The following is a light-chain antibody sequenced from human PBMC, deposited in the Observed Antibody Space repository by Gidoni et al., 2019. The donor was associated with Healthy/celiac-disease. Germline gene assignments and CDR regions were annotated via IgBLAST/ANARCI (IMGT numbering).Light chain of an antibody. CDR3: QSYDSSTLWV. J-gene: IGLJ3*02. V-gene: IGLV6-57*01. CDR1: SVRIASNY. CDR2: EDN. Sequence: FMLTQPHSVSESPGKTVTISCTRSSVRIASNYVQWCQQRPGSSPAAVIYEDNQRPSGVPHRFSGSIDSSSNSASRTISGLKTEDEADYYCQSYDSSTLWVFGGGTKLTVL.